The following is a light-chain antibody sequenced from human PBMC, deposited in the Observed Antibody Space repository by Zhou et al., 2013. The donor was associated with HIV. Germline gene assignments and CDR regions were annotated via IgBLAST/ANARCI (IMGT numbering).Light chain of an antibody. CDR3: QHYSGSSPWT. Sequence: DIQMTQSPTSLSASVGDRVTITCRPSQTIDNYLNWYQRKPGKAPKLLIYGASILHSGVPSRFSGSGSGTNFTLTIKSLLPEDFATYYCQHYSGSSPWTFGQGTKVEIK. CDR2: GAS. CDR1: QTIDNY. J-gene: IGKJ1*01. V-gene: IGKV1-39*01.